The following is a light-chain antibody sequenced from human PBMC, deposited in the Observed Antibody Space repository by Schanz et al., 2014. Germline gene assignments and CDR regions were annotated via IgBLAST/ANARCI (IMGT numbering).Light chain of an antibody. CDR3: AAWDDDLL. J-gene: IGLJ2*01. V-gene: IGLV1-44*01. CDR2: SNN. CDR1: SSNIGNNT. Sequence: QSVVIQPPSASGTPGQTVTISCSGSSSNIGNNTVNWYQQLPRTAPKLLIYSNNQRPSGVPDRFSGSKSGTSASLAISDLRSEDEADYYCAAWDDDLLFGGGTKLTVL.